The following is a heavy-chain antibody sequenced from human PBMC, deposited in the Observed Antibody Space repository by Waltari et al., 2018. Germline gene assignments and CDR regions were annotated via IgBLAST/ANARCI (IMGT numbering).Heavy chain of an antibody. D-gene: IGHD6-13*01. CDR2: ISSSGTNI. CDR1: GFTFSPYS. Sequence: EVHIVGTGGGWVMSGGTLRLSCVASGFTFSPYSMDWVRQSPGKGLEWVSYISSSGTNIEYADSVKGRFTISRDNAKNSLYLQMNSLTVEDTAVYYCARGSSIGVVGLGYWGQGTLVTVSS. J-gene: IGHJ4*02. CDR3: ARGSSIGVVGLGY. V-gene: IGHV3-48*01.